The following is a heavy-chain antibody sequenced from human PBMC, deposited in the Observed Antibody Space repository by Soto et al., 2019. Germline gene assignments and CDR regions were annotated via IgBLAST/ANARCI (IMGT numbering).Heavy chain of an antibody. CDR2: IWYDGSNK. CDR3: ARVSERGYSYGYFFY. J-gene: IGHJ4*02. Sequence: QVQLVESGGGVVQPGRSLRLSCAASGFTFSSYGMHWVRQAPGKGLEWVAVIWYDGSNKYYADSVKGRFTISRDNSKNTLYLQTNSLRAEDTAVYYCARVSERGYSYGYFFYWGQGTLVTVSS. D-gene: IGHD5-18*01. V-gene: IGHV3-33*01. CDR1: GFTFSSYG.